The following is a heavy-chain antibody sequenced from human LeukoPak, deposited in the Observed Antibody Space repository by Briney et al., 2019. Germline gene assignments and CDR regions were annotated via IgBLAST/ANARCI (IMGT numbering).Heavy chain of an antibody. CDR1: GFTFSSYA. CDR2: ISGSGGSS. D-gene: IGHD6-19*01. V-gene: IGHV3-23*01. CDR3: AKVSGYSSGPNPN. J-gene: IGHJ4*02. Sequence: GGSLRLSCAASGFTFSSYAMSWVRQAPGKGLEWVSAISGSGGSSYYADSVKGRFAISRDNSKNTLYLQMNSLRAEDTAVYYCAKVSGYSSGPNPNWGQGTLVTVSS.